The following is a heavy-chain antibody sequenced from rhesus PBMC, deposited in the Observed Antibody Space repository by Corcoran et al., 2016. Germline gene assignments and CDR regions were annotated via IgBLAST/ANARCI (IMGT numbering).Heavy chain of an antibody. Sequence: QVQLQQSSPGLVKPSETLSLTCAVSGASIRTNYWSWIRQSPGKGLEWIGTIDVGNWRTRYNPSLKSRVTISTDTSKNQFSLNLIFVTAADTAVYYCARDFAYWGQGVLVTVSS. CDR1: GASIRTNY. CDR3: ARDFAY. J-gene: IGHJ4*01. V-gene: IGHV4-147*01. CDR2: IDVGNWRT.